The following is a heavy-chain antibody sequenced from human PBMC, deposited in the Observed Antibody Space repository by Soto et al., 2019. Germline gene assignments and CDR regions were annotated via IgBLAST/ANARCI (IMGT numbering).Heavy chain of an antibody. CDR1: GFTFTSYS. D-gene: IGHD5-12*01. CDR2: ISSSGGFI. J-gene: IGHJ4*02. V-gene: IGHV3-21*01. Sequence: PGGSLRLSCAASGFTFTSYSLNWVRQAPGKGLEWVSSISSSGGFIFYADSVKGRFTISRDNARKSVYLEMSSLRAEDTALYYCARGGNGFDFWGQGTLVTVSS. CDR3: ARGGNGFDF.